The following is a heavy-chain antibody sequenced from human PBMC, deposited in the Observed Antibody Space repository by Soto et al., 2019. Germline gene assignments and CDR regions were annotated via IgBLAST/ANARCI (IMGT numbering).Heavy chain of an antibody. CDR2: IYSGGST. Sequence: GGSLRLSCAASGFTVSSNYMSWVRQAPGKGLEWVSVIYSGGSTYYADSVKGRFTISRDNSKNTLYLQMNSLRAEDTAVYYCARGARRGNLYYYYYGMDVWAKGPRSPSP. CDR3: ARGARRGNLYYYYYGMDV. D-gene: IGHD3-10*01. CDR1: GFTVSSNY. V-gene: IGHV3-53*01. J-gene: IGHJ6*02.